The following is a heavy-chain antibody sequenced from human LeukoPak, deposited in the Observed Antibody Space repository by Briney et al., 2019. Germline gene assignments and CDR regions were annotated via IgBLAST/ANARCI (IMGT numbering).Heavy chain of an antibody. CDR1: GFTFSNYG. Sequence: GGSLRLSCAASGFTFSNYGMHWVRQAPGKGLEWVALISNDGSNDYYGDSVEGRFTISRDNSKNTLYLQMNSLIPEDTAVYYCARDPQQWLVSYFDNWGQGILVTVSS. CDR3: ARDPQQWLVSYFDN. CDR2: ISNDGSND. J-gene: IGHJ4*02. D-gene: IGHD6-19*01. V-gene: IGHV3-30*03.